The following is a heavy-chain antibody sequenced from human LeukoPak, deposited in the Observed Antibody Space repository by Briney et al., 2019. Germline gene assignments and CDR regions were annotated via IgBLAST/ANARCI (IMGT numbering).Heavy chain of an antibody. J-gene: IGHJ4*02. Sequence: PGGSLRLSCAASGFTFDDYAMHWVRQAPGKGLEWVSGISWNSGSIGYADSVKGRFTISRDNAKNSLYLQMNSLRAEDMALYYCARGYSYGIVSVPDYWGQGTLVTVSS. CDR3: ARGYSYGIVSVPDY. V-gene: IGHV3-9*03. CDR1: GFTFDDYA. CDR2: ISWNSGSI. D-gene: IGHD5-18*01.